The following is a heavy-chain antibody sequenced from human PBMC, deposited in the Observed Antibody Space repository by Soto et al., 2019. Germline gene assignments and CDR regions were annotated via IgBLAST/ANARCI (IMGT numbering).Heavy chain of an antibody. CDR3: ARGISTYYYYMDV. CDR2: IYYSGST. J-gene: IGHJ6*03. Sequence: PSETLSLTCTVSGGSISSGGYYWSWIRQHPGKGLEWIGYIYYSGSTYYNPSLKSRVIISVDTSKNQFSLKLSSVTAADTAVYYCARGISTYYYYMDVWGKGTTVTVSS. CDR1: GGSISSGGYY. V-gene: IGHV4-31*03.